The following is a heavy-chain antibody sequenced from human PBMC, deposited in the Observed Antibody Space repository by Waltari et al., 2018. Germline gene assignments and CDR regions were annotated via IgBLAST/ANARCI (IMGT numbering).Heavy chain of an antibody. CDR1: GYTFTDYH. CDR3: ARDPGPIVGAPDL. Sequence: QEQLVQSGSEVKKPGASVRVSCQASGYTFTDYHLHWFRQTPGQGFEWMGWVNPKNGDSNSAEKCLGRVTMTRDTSINTVYLDLSGLRSDDTAVFFCARDPGPIVGAPDLWGQGTLVTVSS. CDR2: VNPKNGDS. V-gene: IGHV1-2*02. J-gene: IGHJ5*02. D-gene: IGHD1-26*01.